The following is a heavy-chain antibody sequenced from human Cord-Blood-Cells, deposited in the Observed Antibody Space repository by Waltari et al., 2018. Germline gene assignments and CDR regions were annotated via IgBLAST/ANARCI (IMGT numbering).Heavy chain of an antibody. Sequence: QVQLVESGGGVVQPGRSLRLSCAASGFTFSSYCMHWVRQAPGKGLEWVAVIWYDGSNKYYADSVKGRFTISRDNSKNTLYLQMNSLRAEDTAVYYCARDRSYHYYMDVWGKGTTVTVSS. V-gene: IGHV3-33*01. CDR3: ARDRSYHYYMDV. D-gene: IGHD3-10*01. CDR1: GFTFSSYC. CDR2: IWYDGSNK. J-gene: IGHJ6*03.